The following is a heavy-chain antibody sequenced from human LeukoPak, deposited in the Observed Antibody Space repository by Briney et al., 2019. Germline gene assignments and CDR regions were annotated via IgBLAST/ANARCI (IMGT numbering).Heavy chain of an antibody. D-gene: IGHD2-2*01. J-gene: IGHJ4*02. CDR2: IDPSSTYI. CDR1: GFTFSSHA. V-gene: IGHV3-21*01. Sequence: GGSLRLSCAASGFTFSSHAMSWVRRAPGRGLEWVSAIDPSSTYIYYADSVKGRFTISRDNAENSLYLQMNSLRVEDTAVYYCARAPTVLVGYCSSSSCQADYWGQGTLVTVSS. CDR3: ARAPTVLVGYCSSSSCQADY.